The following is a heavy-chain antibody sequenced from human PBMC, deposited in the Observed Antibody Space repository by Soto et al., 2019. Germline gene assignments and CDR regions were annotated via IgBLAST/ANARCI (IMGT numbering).Heavy chain of an antibody. CDR3: ARSIAAPGDY. D-gene: IGHD6-13*01. CDR1: GFTFSSNW. CDR2: IEQDGTEK. J-gene: IGHJ4*02. Sequence: GGSLRLSCAASGFTFSSNWMSWVRQAPGKGLEWVANIEQDGTEKFFVDSVKGRFTISRDNAKNSLYLQMNSLRAEDTAVYYCARSIAAPGDYWGRGTLVTVSS. V-gene: IGHV3-7*01.